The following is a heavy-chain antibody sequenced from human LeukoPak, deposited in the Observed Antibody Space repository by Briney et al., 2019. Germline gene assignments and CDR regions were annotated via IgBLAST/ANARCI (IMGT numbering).Heavy chain of an antibody. J-gene: IGHJ4*02. CDR3: TTDNSYDILTTY. CDR1: GFTFSSYA. CDR2: ISYDGSNK. Sequence: GGSLRLSCAASGFTFSSYAMHWVRQAPGKGLEWVAVISYDGSNKYYADSVKGRFTISRDNSKNTLYLQMNSLKTEDTAVYYCTTDNSYDILTTYWGQGTLVTVSS. V-gene: IGHV3-30-3*01. D-gene: IGHD3-9*01.